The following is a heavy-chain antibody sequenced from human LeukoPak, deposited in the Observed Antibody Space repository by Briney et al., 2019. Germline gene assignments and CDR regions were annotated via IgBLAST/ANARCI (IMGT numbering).Heavy chain of an antibody. V-gene: IGHV4-38-2*02. Sequence: PSETLSLTCTVSGYSISSGYYWGWIRQPPGKGLEWIGYIYHSGSTYYNPSLKSRVTISVDRSKNQFSLKLSSVTAADTAVYYCARGERFLEWLPSFDPWGQGTLVTVSS. CDR1: GYSISSGYY. CDR3: ARGERFLEWLPSFDP. J-gene: IGHJ5*02. CDR2: IYHSGST. D-gene: IGHD3-3*01.